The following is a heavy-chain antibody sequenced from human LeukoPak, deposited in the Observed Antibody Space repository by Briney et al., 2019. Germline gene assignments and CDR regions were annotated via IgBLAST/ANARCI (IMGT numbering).Heavy chain of an antibody. CDR2: ISSSSSTI. D-gene: IGHD1-26*01. CDR1: GFTFSSYS. Sequence: HPGGSLRLSCAASGFTFSSYSMNWVRQAPGEGLEWVSYISSSSSTIYYADSVKGRFTISRDNSKNLLVLQMNSLRAEDTAVYYCARGSGSYLTPFDYWGQGTLVTVSS. V-gene: IGHV3-48*01. J-gene: IGHJ4*02. CDR3: ARGSGSYLTPFDY.